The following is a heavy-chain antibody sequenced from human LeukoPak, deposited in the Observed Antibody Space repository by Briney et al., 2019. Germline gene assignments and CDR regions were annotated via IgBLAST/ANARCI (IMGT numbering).Heavy chain of an antibody. CDR1: GGSILSSSYY. Sequence: SETLSLTCTVSGGSILSSSYYWGWIRQPPGKGLEWIGSIYYSGTTYYNPSLKSRVTISVDTSKNQFSLKLSSATAADTAVYYCARANEYRWFDPWGQGTLVSVYS. J-gene: IGHJ5*02. D-gene: IGHD6-6*01. CDR3: ARANEYRWFDP. V-gene: IGHV4-39*07. CDR2: IYYSGTT.